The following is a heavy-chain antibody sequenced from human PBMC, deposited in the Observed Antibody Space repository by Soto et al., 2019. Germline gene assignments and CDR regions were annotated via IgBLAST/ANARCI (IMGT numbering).Heavy chain of an antibody. D-gene: IGHD2-15*01. CDR2: IYHSGST. CDR1: GGSIXSGGYS. CDR3: ARGQVVAAQH. V-gene: IGHV4-30-2*01. J-gene: IGHJ4*02. Sequence: SETLSLTCAFSGGSIXSGGYSLSWIRQPPGKGLEWIGYIYHSGSTYYNPSLKSRATISVDRSKNQFSLKLSSVTAADTAVYYCARGQVVAAQHWGQGTLVTVSS.